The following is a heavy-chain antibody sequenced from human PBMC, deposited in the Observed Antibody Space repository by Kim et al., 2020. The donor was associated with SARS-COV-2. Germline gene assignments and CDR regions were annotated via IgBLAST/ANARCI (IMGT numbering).Heavy chain of an antibody. CDR2: NT. D-gene: IGHD3-10*01. CDR3: ARWFGGYDY. V-gene: IGHV1-3*01. Sequence: NTKYSRKFQGIVTITRDTSASTAYMELSSLRSEDTAVYYCARWFGGYDYWGQGTLVTVSS. J-gene: IGHJ4*02.